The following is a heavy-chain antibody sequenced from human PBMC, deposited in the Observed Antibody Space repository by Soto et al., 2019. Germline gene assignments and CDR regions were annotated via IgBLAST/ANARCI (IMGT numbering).Heavy chain of an antibody. J-gene: IGHJ3*02. D-gene: IGHD1-20*01. CDR2: IKSKTDGGTT. V-gene: IGHV3-15*01. CDR1: GFTFSNAW. CDR3: TTSGTIGWEYNWNPGAFDI. Sequence: GGSLRLSCAASGFTFSNAWMSWVRQAPGKGLEWVGRIKSKTDGGTTDYAAPVKGRFTISRDDSKNTLYLQMNSLKTEDTAVYYCTTSGTIGWEYNWNPGAFDIWDQGTMVTVSS.